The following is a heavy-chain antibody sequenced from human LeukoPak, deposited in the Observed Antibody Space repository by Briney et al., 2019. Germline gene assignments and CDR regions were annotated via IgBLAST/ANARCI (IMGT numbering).Heavy chain of an antibody. CDR2: ITHSGST. CDR3: ARIAKVAIKFVDPTRGYFDY. D-gene: IGHD5-12*01. V-gene: IGHV4-34*01. Sequence: SETLSLTCAVYGGSFSSYYWSWIRQPPGKGLEWIGEITHSGSTNYNPSLKSRVTISVDTSKNQFSLKLSSMTAADTAVYYCARIAKVAIKFVDPTRGYFDYWGQGTLVTVSS. CDR1: GGSFSSYY. J-gene: IGHJ4*02.